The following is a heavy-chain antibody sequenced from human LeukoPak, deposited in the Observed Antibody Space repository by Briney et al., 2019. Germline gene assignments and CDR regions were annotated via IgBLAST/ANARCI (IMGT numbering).Heavy chain of an antibody. CDR3: AKGGGSSWTFDY. CDR1: GFTFSSYE. V-gene: IGHV3-48*03. J-gene: IGHJ4*02. CDR2: ISSSGSTI. D-gene: IGHD6-13*01. Sequence: GGSLRLSCAASGFTFSSYEMNWVRQAPGKGLEWVSYISSSGSTIYYADSVKGRFTISRDNSKNTLYLQMNSLRAEDTAVYYCAKGGGSSWTFDYWGQGTLVTVSS.